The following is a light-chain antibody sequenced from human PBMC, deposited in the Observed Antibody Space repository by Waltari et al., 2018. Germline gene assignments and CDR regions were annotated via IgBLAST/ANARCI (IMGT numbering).Light chain of an antibody. Sequence: SYVLTQPPSVSVAPGQTARITCGGNSVGTKSVHWYQRKPGPAPVVVVYDDTERPSGIPDRFSGSNSENTATLTINSVEAGDEADYFCQVWADSSDFVFGSGTKVTVL. CDR3: QVWADSSDFV. CDR2: DDT. J-gene: IGLJ1*01. V-gene: IGLV3-21*02. CDR1: SVGTKS.